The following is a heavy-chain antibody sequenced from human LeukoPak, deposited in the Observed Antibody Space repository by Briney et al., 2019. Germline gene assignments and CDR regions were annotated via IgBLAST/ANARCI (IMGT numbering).Heavy chain of an antibody. V-gene: IGHV3-23*01. Sequence: GGELRLYCVASEFNFIMYGMSWVGEGEGKGVEGVSVISGRGDGTFYADSVMGRFTIFRDNSMNTLYLQMNSLRAEDTAVYYCAREGSVVGTGYFDYWGQGTLVTVSS. J-gene: IGHJ4*02. CDR1: EFNFIMYG. D-gene: IGHD6-19*01. CDR3: AREGSVVGTGYFDY. CDR2: ISGRGDGT.